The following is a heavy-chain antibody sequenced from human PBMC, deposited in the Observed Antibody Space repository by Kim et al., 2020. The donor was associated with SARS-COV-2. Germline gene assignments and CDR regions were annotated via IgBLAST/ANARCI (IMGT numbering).Heavy chain of an antibody. Sequence: GSSMRYADSVSGRFSLSRDNAKKSLSLQMNSLTPEDTAVYYCVREPANWGQGTLVTVSS. CDR2: GSSM. CDR3: VREPAN. J-gene: IGHJ4*02. V-gene: IGHV3-11*01.